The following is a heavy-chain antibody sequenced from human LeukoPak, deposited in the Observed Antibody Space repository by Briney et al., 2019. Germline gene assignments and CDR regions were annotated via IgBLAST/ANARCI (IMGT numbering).Heavy chain of an antibody. CDR2: IYTSGST. CDR1: GGSISSGSYY. J-gene: IGHJ6*02. Sequence: SETLPLTCTVSGGSISSGSYYWSWIRQPAGKGLEWIGRIYTSGSTNYNPSLKSRVTISVDTSKNQFSLKLSSVTAADTAVYYCARSGYSSSWYSRWDYYYYGMDVWGQGTTVTVSS. V-gene: IGHV4-61*02. CDR3: ARSGYSSSWYSRWDYYYYGMDV. D-gene: IGHD6-13*01.